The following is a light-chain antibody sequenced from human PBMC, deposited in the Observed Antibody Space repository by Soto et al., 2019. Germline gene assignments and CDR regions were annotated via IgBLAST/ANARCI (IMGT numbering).Light chain of an antibody. J-gene: IGLJ1*01. CDR1: SSDVGGYNY. CDR3: SSYPSRPTLFV. CDR2: EVS. Sequence: QSALTQPASVSGSPGQSITITCTGTSSDVGGYNYVSWYQQHPGKAPKLVIFEVSIRPSGVSFRFSGSKSGNTASLTISGLQTEDEADYYCSSYPSRPTLFVFGSGTKVTVL. V-gene: IGLV2-14*01.